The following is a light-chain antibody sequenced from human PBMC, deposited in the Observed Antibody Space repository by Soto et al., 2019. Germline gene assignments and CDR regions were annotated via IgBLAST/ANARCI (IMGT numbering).Light chain of an antibody. V-gene: IGKV3-20*01. Sequence: EILLTQSPGTLSLSSGERATLSCSASQSVRSNYLAWYPQTLGQAPRLLIYCASSRATGIPDRFGGSGSGTDFTLTISRLEPEEFAVYYCQQYASSPLTFGGGTKVEIK. J-gene: IGKJ4*01. CDR1: QSVRSNY. CDR3: QQYASSPLT. CDR2: CAS.